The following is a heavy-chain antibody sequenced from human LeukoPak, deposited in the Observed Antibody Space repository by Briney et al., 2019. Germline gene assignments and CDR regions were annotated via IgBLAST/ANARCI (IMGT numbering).Heavy chain of an antibody. CDR1: GYTFTSYG. Sequence: AASVKVSCKASGYTFTSYGIGWVRQAPGQGLEWMGWISAYNGNTNYAQKLQGRVTMTTDTSTSTAYMELRSLRSDDTAVYYCARDSLPVGAPPKNWFDPWGQGTLVTVSS. V-gene: IGHV1-18*01. D-gene: IGHD1-26*01. J-gene: IGHJ5*02. CDR2: ISAYNGNT. CDR3: ARDSLPVGAPPKNWFDP.